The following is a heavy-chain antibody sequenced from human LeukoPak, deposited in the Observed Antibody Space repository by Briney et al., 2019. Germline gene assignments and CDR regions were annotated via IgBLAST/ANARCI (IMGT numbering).Heavy chain of an antibody. CDR3: ARDPYYYDRSAPNRAFDI. CDR1: GGTFSSYA. J-gene: IGHJ3*02. Sequence: GASEKVSCKASGGTFSSYAICWVRQAPGQGLEWMGRVIPILGIANYAQQFQGRVTITADKSTSTAYMERSSLRSEDTAVYYCARDPYYYDRSAPNRAFDIWGQGTMVTVSS. CDR2: VIPILGIA. V-gene: IGHV1-69*04. D-gene: IGHD3-22*01.